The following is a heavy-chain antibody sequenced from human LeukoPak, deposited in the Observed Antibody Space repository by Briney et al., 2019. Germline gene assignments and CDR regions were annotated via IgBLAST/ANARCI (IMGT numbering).Heavy chain of an antibody. D-gene: IGHD3-3*01. CDR1: GGSISSYY. CDR3: ARYYDFWSLDY. CDR2: IYYSGST. V-gene: IGHV4-59*01. Sequence: PSETLSLTCTVSGGSISSYYWSWIRQPPGKGLEWIGYIYYSGSTNYNPSLKSRVTISVDTSKNQFSLKLSSVTAADTAVYYCARYYDFWSLDYWGQGTLVTVSS. J-gene: IGHJ4*02.